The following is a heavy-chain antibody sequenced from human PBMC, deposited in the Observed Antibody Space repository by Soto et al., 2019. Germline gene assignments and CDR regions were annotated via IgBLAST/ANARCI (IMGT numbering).Heavy chain of an antibody. D-gene: IGHD2-2*01. J-gene: IGHJ6*02. CDR2: IDPSDSYP. CDR1: GYSFTSYW. Sequence: PGESLKISCKGSGYSFTSYWISWVRQMPGKGLEWVGSIDPSDSYPNYSPSFRGHVTISADQSISTAYLPWSSLKASDPAMYYCARRSPMYYYGMGVLGQGTTGTVSS. V-gene: IGHV5-10-1*01. CDR3: ARRSPMYYYGMGV.